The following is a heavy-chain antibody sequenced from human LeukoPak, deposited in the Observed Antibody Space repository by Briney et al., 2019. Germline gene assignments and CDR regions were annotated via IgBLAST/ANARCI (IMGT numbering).Heavy chain of an antibody. Sequence: PSETPSLTCTVSVGSISSYYWGWLRQPPGKGLEWIGSMSYSGRTYYNPSLKTRVTVSLDTSKNQFSLNLISVTAADTAVYYCARSPQGTATTANWLDPWGQGTLVTVSS. CDR3: ARSPQGTATTANWLDP. CDR1: VGSISSYY. V-gene: IGHV4-39*07. D-gene: IGHD4-17*01. J-gene: IGHJ5*02. CDR2: MSYSGRT.